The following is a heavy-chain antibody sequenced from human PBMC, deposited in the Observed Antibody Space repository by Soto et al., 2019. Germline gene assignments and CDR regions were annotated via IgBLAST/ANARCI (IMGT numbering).Heavy chain of an antibody. CDR2: SSFDGSNK. Sequence: PGGSLRLSCAASGFAFISYSMHWVRQAPGKGPEWVAVSSFDGSNKFYAESVKGRFTISRDNTRNTLFLQMDDLRVDDTAVYFCARPFYYDSSGHYLHSWGQGALVTVSS. V-gene: IGHV3-30*14. CDR3: ARPFYYDSSGHYLHS. D-gene: IGHD3-22*01. J-gene: IGHJ4*02. CDR1: GFAFISYS.